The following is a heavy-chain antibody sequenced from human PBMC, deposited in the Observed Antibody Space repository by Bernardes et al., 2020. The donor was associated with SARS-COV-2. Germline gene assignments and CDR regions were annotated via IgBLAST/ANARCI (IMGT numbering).Heavy chain of an antibody. CDR2: ISASDGT. V-gene: IGHV3-23*01. Sequence: GGSLRLSCAASGFTFSSSAMNWVRQAPGKGLEWVSLISASDGTYYAESVKGRFTTSRDNSKNTLHLQMNSLGAEDTAVYYCARGKGTRAHQYYYGMDVWGQGTTVSVSS. CDR1: GFTFSSSA. CDR3: ARGKGTRAHQYYYGMDV. J-gene: IGHJ6*02.